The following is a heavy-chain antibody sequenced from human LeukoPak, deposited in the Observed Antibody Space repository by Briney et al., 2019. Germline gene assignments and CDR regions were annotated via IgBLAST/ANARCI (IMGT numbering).Heavy chain of an antibody. Sequence: ETLSLTCTVSGGSVSSYYWSWIRQPPGKGLEWVSVIYSGGGTAYADSVKGRFTISRDNSKNTLYLQMNSLRAEDTAVYYCARDIWDGAVAAYFDYWGQGTLVTVSS. D-gene: IGHD6-19*01. V-gene: IGHV3-53*01. CDR3: ARDIWDGAVAAYFDY. J-gene: IGHJ4*02. CDR2: IYSGGGT. CDR1: GGSVSSYY.